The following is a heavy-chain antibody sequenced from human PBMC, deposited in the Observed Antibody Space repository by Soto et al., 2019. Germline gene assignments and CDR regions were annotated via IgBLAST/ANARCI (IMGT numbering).Heavy chain of an antibody. CDR3: EKKGGSGSYYRYDYGMDV. J-gene: IGHJ6*01. CDR1: GFTFSSYA. D-gene: IGHD3-10*01. Sequence: EVQLLESGGGLVQPGGSLRLSCAASGFTFSSYAMSWVRQAPGKGLEWVSAISGSGGSTYYADSVRSRFTIFRDNSKNTLYLQMNSLRGEGSGVNYWEKKGGSGSYYRYDYGMDVWGQGTTVTVSS. V-gene: IGHV3-23*01. CDR2: ISGSGGST.